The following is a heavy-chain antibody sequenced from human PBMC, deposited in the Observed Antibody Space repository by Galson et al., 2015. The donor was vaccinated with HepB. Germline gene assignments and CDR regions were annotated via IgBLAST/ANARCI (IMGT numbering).Heavy chain of an antibody. CDR3: ARDMGYGYYYGMDV. V-gene: IGHV3-33*01. CDR1: GFTLSNYD. CDR2: MWYDGSNK. D-gene: IGHD5-12*01. J-gene: IGHJ6*02. Sequence: SLRLSCAASGFTLSNYDMHWVRQAPGKGLEWVAVMWYDGSNKYYADSVKGRFTISRDNSKNVLFLQMNSLRAEDAAVYYCARDMGYGYYYGMDVWGQGTTVTVSS.